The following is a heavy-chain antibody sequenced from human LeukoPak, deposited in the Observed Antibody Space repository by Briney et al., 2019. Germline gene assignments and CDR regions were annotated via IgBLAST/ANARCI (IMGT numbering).Heavy chain of an antibody. CDR3: ARPEGITIFGVVMYDAFDI. J-gene: IGHJ3*02. D-gene: IGHD3-3*01. V-gene: IGHV5-51*01. Sequence: GESLKISCKGSGYSLTSYWIGWVRQMPGKGLEWMGIIYPGDSDTRYSPSFQGQVTISADKSISTAYPQWSSLKASDTAMYYCARPEGITIFGVVMYDAFDIWGQGTMVTVSS. CDR1: GYSLTSYW. CDR2: IYPGDSDT.